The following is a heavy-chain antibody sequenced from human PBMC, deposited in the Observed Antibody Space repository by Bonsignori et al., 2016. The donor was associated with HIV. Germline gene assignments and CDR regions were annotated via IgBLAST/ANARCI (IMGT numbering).Heavy chain of an antibody. CDR2: IYQSGST. CDR1: GYSISSGYY. CDR3: ARVGYDILTGYYKDPTYYFDY. D-gene: IGHD3-9*01. Sequence: SETLSLTCGVSGYSISSGYYWGWIRQPPGKGLEWIGSIYQSGSTYYNPSLKSRVIISVDTSKNQFSLKLSFVTAADTAVYYCARVGYDILTGYYKDPTYYFDYWGQGTLVTVSS. J-gene: IGHJ4*02. V-gene: IGHV4-38-2*01.